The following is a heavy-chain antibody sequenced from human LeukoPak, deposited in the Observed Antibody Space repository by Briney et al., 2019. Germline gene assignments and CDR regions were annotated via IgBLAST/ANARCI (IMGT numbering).Heavy chain of an antibody. Sequence: SGTLSLTCAVSGGSISSSNWWSWVRQPPGKGLEWIGEIYHSGSTNYNPSLKCRVTISVDTSKNQFSLKLSSVTAADTAVYYCARLPITMVRGVRRGRPAGAFDIWGQGTMVTVSS. CDR1: GGSISSSNW. CDR3: ARLPITMVRGVRRGRPAGAFDI. J-gene: IGHJ3*02. CDR2: IYHSGST. D-gene: IGHD3-10*01. V-gene: IGHV4-4*02.